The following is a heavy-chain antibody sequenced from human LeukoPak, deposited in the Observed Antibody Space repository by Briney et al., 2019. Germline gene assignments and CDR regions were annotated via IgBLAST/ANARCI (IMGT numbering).Heavy chain of an antibody. CDR2: ISAYNGNT. D-gene: IGHD5-24*01. V-gene: IGHV1-18*01. Sequence: ASVKVSCKASGYTFTSYGISWVRQAPGKGLEWMGWISAYNGNTNYAQKLQGRVTMTTDTSTSTAYMELRSLRSDDTAVYYCARDRTPVEMRDYWGQGTLVTVSS. J-gene: IGHJ4*02. CDR1: GYTFTSYG. CDR3: ARDRTPVEMRDY.